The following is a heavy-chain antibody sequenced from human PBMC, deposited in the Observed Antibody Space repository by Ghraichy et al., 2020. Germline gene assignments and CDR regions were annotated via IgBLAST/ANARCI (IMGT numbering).Heavy chain of an antibody. CDR2: IYSGGGT. V-gene: IGHV3-53*01. D-gene: IGHD6-13*01. J-gene: IGHJ5*02. CDR3: SKGAGSSWHGGGWFDP. CDR1: GFTVSSTF. Sequence: GVLRLSCAASGFTVSSTFMSWVRQAPGKGLEWVSVIYSGGGTYYADSVKGRFTISRDSSENTLNLQMNNLRAEDTAVYYCSKGAGSSWHGGGWFDPWGQGTLVTVSS.